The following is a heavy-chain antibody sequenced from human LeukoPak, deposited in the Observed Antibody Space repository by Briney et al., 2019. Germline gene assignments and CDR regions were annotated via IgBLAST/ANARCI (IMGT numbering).Heavy chain of an antibody. Sequence: GASVKVSCKASSYTFTSYGISWVRQAPGQGLEWMGWISAYNGNTNYAQKLQGRVTMTTDTSTSTAYMELRSLRSDDTAVYYCARDRAYYDFWSGYGTFDYWGQGTLVTVSS. CDR1: SYTFTSYG. J-gene: IGHJ4*02. V-gene: IGHV1-18*01. CDR2: ISAYNGNT. CDR3: ARDRAYYDFWSGYGTFDY. D-gene: IGHD3-3*01.